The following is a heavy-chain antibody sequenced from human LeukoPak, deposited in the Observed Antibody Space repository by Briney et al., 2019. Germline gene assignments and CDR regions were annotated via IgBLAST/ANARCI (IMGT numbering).Heavy chain of an antibody. CDR3: AGEDYYDTNWFDP. CDR2: IWYDGSNK. D-gene: IGHD3-22*01. Sequence: QPGRSLRLSCAASGFTFSSYGMHWVRQAPGKGLEWVAVIWYDGSNKYYADSVKGRFTISRDNSKNTQYLQMNSLRAEDTAVYYCAGEDYYDTNWFDPWGQGTLVTVSS. J-gene: IGHJ5*02. V-gene: IGHV3-33*01. CDR1: GFTFSSYG.